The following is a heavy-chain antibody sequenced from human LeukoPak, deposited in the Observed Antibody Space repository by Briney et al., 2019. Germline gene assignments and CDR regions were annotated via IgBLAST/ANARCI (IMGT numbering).Heavy chain of an antibody. CDR2: IKQDGSEI. CDR3: ARDGYDSSGYYYEGNYYYYMDV. V-gene: IGHV3-7*01. D-gene: IGHD3-22*01. CDR1: GFTLWSYW. J-gene: IGHJ6*03. Sequence: GGSLRLSCAASGFTLWSYWMSWVRQAPGKGLEWVANIKQDGSEIYYLDSVKGRFTISRDNAKKSLYLQMNSLRAEDTAVYYCARDGYDSSGYYYEGNYYYYMDVWGRGTTVTISS.